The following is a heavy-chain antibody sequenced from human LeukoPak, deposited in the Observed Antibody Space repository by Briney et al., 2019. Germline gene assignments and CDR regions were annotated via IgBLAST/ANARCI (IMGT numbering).Heavy chain of an antibody. CDR3: ARDRLRLTAYYFDY. CDR1: GGSISSYY. D-gene: IGHD6-6*01. V-gene: IGHV4-4*07. CDR2: IYTSGST. Sequence: SETLSLTCTVSGGSISSYYWSWIRQPAGKGLEWIGRIYTSGSTNYNPSLKSRVTMSVDTSKNQFSLKLSSVTAADTAVYYCARDRLRLTAYYFDYWGQGTLVTVSS. J-gene: IGHJ4*02.